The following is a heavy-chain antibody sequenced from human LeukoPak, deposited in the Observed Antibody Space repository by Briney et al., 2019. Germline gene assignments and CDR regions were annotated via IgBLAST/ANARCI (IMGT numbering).Heavy chain of an antibody. Sequence: SETLSLTCTVSGGSVSRYFWRWVRQPPGKGLQWIGHIYADGRTKYNPSLESRVAISVDTSKNQFSLKLSSVTPADTAVYYCASGRNDYGDLASDFWGQGTLVTVSS. V-gene: IGHV4-59*02. CDR1: GGSVSRYF. J-gene: IGHJ4*02. CDR3: ASGRNDYGDLASDF. D-gene: IGHD4-17*01. CDR2: IYADGRT.